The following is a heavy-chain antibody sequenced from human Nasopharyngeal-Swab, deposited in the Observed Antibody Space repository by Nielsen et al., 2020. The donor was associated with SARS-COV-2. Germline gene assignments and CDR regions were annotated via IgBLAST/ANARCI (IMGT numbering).Heavy chain of an antibody. V-gene: IGHV1-24*01. CDR1: GYTLTELS. J-gene: IGHJ4*02. Sequence: ASVKVSCKVSGYTLTELSMHWVRQAPGKGLEWMGGFDPEDGETIYAQKFQGRVTMTEDTSTDTAYMELSSLRSEDTAVYYCAREDRSWIQLWAPTHFDYWGQGTLVTVSS. D-gene: IGHD5-18*01. CDR3: AREDRSWIQLWAPTHFDY. CDR2: FDPEDGET.